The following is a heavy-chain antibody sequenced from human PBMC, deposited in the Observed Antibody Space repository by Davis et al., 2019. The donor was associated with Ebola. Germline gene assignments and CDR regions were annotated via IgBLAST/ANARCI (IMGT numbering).Heavy chain of an antibody. Sequence: GESLKISCAASGFTFSSYWMSWVRQAPGKGLEWVANIKQDGSEKYYVDSVKGRFTISRDNAKNSLYLQMNSLRAEDTAVYYCVTRVLGYCSAWGQGTLVTVSS. V-gene: IGHV3-7*01. J-gene: IGHJ5*02. CDR2: IKQDGSEK. CDR3: VTRVLGYCSA. D-gene: IGHD2-15*01. CDR1: GFTFSSYW.